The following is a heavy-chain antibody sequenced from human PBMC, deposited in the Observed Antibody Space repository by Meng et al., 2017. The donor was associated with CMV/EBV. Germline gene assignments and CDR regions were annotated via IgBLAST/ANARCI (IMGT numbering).Heavy chain of an antibody. CDR2: MNPNSGNT. CDR1: TSYD. V-gene: IGHV1-8*01. J-gene: IGHJ2*01. Sequence: TSYDINWVRQATGQGLEWMGRMNPNSGNTGYAQKFQGRVTMTRNTSISTAYMELSSLRSEDTAVYYCARGKYYDFWSGYYSSYWYFDLWGRGTLVTVSS. CDR3: ARGKYYDFWSGYYSSYWYFDL. D-gene: IGHD3-3*01.